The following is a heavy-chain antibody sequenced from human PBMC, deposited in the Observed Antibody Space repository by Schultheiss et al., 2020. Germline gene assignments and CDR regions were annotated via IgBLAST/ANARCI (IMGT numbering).Heavy chain of an antibody. CDR1: GDSVSSNSAA. D-gene: IGHD1-26*01. CDR2: TYYRSKWYN. J-gene: IGHJ5*02. CDR3: ARVQSGRGDWFDP. V-gene: IGHV6-1*01. Sequence: SQTLSLTCAISGDSVSSNSAAWNWIRQSPSRGLEWLGRTYYRSKWYNVYSVSVKSRISINADTSKNQFSLHLNAVTPEDTAVYYCARVQSGRGDWFDPWGQGTLVTVSS.